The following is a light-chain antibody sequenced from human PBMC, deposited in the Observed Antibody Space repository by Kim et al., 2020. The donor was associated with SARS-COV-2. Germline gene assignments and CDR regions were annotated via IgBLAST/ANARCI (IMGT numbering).Light chain of an antibody. Sequence: GKTVTITCTRSRGSIASNYVQWYQQRPGSTPTTVIYEDNQRPSGVPGRFSGSIDSSSTSASLTISGLKTEDETDYYCQSYDSSNWVFGGGTQLTVL. J-gene: IGLJ3*02. V-gene: IGLV6-57*01. CDR1: RGSIASNY. CDR2: EDN. CDR3: QSYDSSNWV.